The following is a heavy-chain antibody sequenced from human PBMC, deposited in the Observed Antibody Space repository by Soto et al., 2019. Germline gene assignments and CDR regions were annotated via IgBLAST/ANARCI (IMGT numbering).Heavy chain of an antibody. Sequence: QVQLVESGGGVVQPGRSLRLSCAASGFTFSNYAMHWVRQGPGKGLEWVALLSFDGSDTYYAYSVKGRFSKYGDTSTNTLYLQMNSLRPEDTAVYFCAKDKWRERELRGAMDVWGQGTTVALSS. CDR2: LSFDGSDT. CDR3: AKDKWRERELRGAMDV. D-gene: IGHD1-7*01. CDR1: GFTFSNYA. J-gene: IGHJ6*02. V-gene: IGHV3-30*18.